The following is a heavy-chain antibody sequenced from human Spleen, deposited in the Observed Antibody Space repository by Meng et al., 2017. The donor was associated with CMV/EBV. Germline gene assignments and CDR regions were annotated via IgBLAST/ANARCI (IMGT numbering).Heavy chain of an antibody. CDR1: GGSISRSSYY. J-gene: IGHJ6*02. V-gene: IGHV4-39*07. Sequence: SETLSLTCTVSGGSISRSSYYWGWIRQPPGKGLEWIGSIYYSGSTYYNPSLKSRVTISVDTSKNQFSLKLSSVTAADTAVYYCARDGSSSWYPGYYYGMDVWGQGTTVTVSS. CDR3: ARDGSSSWYPGYYYGMDV. D-gene: IGHD6-13*01. CDR2: IYYSGST.